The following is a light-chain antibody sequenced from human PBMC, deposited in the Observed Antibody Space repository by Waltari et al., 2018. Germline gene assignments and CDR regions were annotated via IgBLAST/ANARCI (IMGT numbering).Light chain of an antibody. Sequence: EIVLTQSPGTLSLSPGERATLSCRASQSVSSSYLAWYQQKPGQAPRLLIYGASSRATGIPDRFSGSGSGTDFTLTISRLEPEDFAVYYCQQSRRWPQRTFGQGTKLEI. CDR2: GAS. CDR3: QQSRRWPQRT. CDR1: QSVSSSY. V-gene: IGKV3-20*01. J-gene: IGKJ2*01.